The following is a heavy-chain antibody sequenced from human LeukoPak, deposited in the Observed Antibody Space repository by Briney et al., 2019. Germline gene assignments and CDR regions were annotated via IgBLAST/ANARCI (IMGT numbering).Heavy chain of an antibody. D-gene: IGHD5-18*01. J-gene: IGHJ4*02. CDR1: GGSFSGYY. CDR2: INHSGST. CDR3: ARGGPLFWRGYSYGRFDY. Sequence: SETLSLTCAVYGGSFSGYYWSWIRQPPGKGLEWIGEINHSGSTNYNPSLKSRVTISVDTSKNQFSLKLSSVTAADTAVYYCARGGPLFWRGYSYGRFDYWGQGTLVTVSS. V-gene: IGHV4-34*01.